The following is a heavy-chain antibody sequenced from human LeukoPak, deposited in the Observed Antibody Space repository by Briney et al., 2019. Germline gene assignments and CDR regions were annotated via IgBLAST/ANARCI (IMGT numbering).Heavy chain of an antibody. Sequence: SETLSLTCTVPGGSISSYYWSWIRQPPGKGLEWIGYIYYSGSTNYNPSLKSRVTISVDTSKNQFSLKLSSVTAADTAVYYCASQYSSSWSYMDVWGKGTTVTVSS. D-gene: IGHD6-13*01. CDR3: ASQYSSSWSYMDV. CDR1: GGSISSYY. J-gene: IGHJ6*03. V-gene: IGHV4-59*01. CDR2: IYYSGST.